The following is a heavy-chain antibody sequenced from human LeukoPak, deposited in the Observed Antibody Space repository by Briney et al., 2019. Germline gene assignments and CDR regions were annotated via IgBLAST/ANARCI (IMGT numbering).Heavy chain of an antibody. D-gene: IGHD2-2*01. CDR1: GDSISSGSFY. Sequence: SETLSLTCTVSGDSISSGSFYWSWLRQPAGKGLEWMERVCGSGSTNYSPSLTSRVTISIDTSNNHSSLKLNSVTAADTAIYYCARGWGSTSSNYFDPWGQGTLVTVSS. V-gene: IGHV4-61*02. CDR3: ARGWGSTSSNYFDP. J-gene: IGHJ5*02. CDR2: VCGSGST.